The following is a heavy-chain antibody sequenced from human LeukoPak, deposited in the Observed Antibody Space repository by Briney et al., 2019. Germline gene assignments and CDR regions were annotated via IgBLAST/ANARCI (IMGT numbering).Heavy chain of an antibody. CDR3: AREFGPPYSSSWYNYNWFDP. CDR1: GYTFTSYG. J-gene: IGHJ5*02. Sequence: GASVKVSCKASGYTFTSYGISWVRQAPGQRLEWMGWISAYNGNTNYAQKLQGRVTMTTDTSTSTAYMELRSLRSDDTAVYYCAREFGPPYSSSWYNYNWFDPWGQGTLVTVSS. V-gene: IGHV1-18*01. CDR2: ISAYNGNT. D-gene: IGHD6-13*01.